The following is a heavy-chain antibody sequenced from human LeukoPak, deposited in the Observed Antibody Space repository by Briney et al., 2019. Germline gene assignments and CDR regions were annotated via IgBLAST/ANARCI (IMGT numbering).Heavy chain of an antibody. CDR1: GYTFTGYY. CDR3: ARSRYCSSTSCYAAYYYYYYMDV. D-gene: IGHD2-2*01. J-gene: IGHJ6*03. V-gene: IGHV1-2*02. CDR2: INPNSGGT. Sequence: ASVKVSCKASGYTFTGYYMHWVRQAPGQGLEWMGWINPNSGGTNYAQKFQGRVTMTRNTSISTAYMELSSLRPEDTAVYYCARSRYCSSTSCYAAYYYYYYMDVWGKGTTVTISS.